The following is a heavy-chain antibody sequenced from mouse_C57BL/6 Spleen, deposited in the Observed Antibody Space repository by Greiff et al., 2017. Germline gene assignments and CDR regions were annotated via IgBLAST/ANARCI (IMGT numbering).Heavy chain of an antibody. D-gene: IGHD2-4*01. CDR3: ARLYDYDCAMDY. Sequence: EVQVVESGGGLVQPGGSLKLSCAASGFTFSDCYMYWVRQTPEKRLEWVAYISNGGGSTYYPDTVKGRFTISRDNAKNTLYLQMSRLKSEDTAMYYCARLYDYDCAMDYWGQGTSVTVSS. J-gene: IGHJ4*01. V-gene: IGHV5-12*01. CDR1: GFTFSDCY. CDR2: ISNGGGST.